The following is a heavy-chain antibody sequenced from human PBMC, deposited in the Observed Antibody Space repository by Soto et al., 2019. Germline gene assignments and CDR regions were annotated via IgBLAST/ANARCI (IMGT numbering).Heavy chain of an antibody. D-gene: IGHD6-13*01. J-gene: IGHJ4*02. V-gene: IGHV3-33*01. CDR1: GFTFSSYG. CDR3: ARDPRIGVAAPYYFDY. Sequence: QVQLVESGGGVVQPGRSLRLSCAASGFTFSSYGMHWVRQAPGKGLEWVAVIWYDGSNKYYADSVKGRFTISRDNSKNMLYLQMNSLRAEDTAVYYCARDPRIGVAAPYYFDYWGQGTLVTVSS. CDR2: IWYDGSNK.